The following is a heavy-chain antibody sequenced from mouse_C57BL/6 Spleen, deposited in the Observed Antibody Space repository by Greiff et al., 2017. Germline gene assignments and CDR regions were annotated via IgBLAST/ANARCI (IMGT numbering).Heavy chain of an antibody. CDR3: AIYSSSYEDDC. CDR2: INPSSGYT. D-gene: IGHD1-1*01. J-gene: IGHJ2*01. V-gene: IGHV1-7*01. CDR1: GYTFTSYW. Sequence: QVQLQQSGAELAKPGASVKLSCKASGYTFTSYWMHWVKQRPGQGLEWIGYINPSSGYTKYNQKFKDKATLTADKSSSTAYMQLSSLTYEDSAVYYCAIYSSSYEDDCWGPGTTLTVSS.